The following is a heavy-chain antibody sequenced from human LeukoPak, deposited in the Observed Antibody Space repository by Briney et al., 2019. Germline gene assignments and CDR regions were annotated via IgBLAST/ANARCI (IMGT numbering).Heavy chain of an antibody. Sequence: PGGSLRLSCAASGFTFSNYWMSWVRQAPGKGLEWAANIKQDGSEKNYVDSVKGRFTISRDNAKMSLWLQMNSLRADDTAVYYCARDRAWTGTYYTPSFDYWGQGTLVTVSS. J-gene: IGHJ4*02. D-gene: IGHD1-26*01. V-gene: IGHV3-7*01. CDR3: ARDRAWTGTYYTPSFDY. CDR2: IKQDGSEK. CDR1: GFTFSNYW.